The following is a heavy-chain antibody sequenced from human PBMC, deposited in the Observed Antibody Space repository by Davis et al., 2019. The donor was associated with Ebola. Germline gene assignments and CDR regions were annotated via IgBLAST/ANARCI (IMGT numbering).Heavy chain of an antibody. V-gene: IGHV1-2*06. CDR3: ARDSGSYINWFDP. CDR1: GYTFTGNY. CDR2: INPNSGGT. J-gene: IGHJ5*02. D-gene: IGHD1-26*01. Sequence: AASVKVSCKASGYTFTGNYIQWVRQAPGQGLEWMGRINPNSGGTNYAQKFQGRVTMSRDTSTSTAYMELSSLRSEDTSVYYCARDSGSYINWFDPWGQGTLVTVSS.